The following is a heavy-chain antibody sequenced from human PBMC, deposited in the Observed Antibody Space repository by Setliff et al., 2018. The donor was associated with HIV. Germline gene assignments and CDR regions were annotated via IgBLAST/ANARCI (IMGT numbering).Heavy chain of an antibody. V-gene: IGHV4-39*01. CDR1: GASISSTSYY. Sequence: SETLSLTCAVSGASISSTSYYWGWVRQPPGKGLEWIGSIYYSGSTYYNPSLKSRLTISVDTSRNQFSLKLSSLTAADTAVYYCATNSDTSGYPPPPFDSWGQGTLVTVSS. CDR3: ATNSDTSGYPPPPFDS. D-gene: IGHD3-22*01. J-gene: IGHJ4*02. CDR2: IYYSGST.